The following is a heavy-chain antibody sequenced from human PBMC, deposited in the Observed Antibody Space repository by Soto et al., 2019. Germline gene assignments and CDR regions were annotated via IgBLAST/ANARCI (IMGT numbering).Heavy chain of an antibody. V-gene: IGHV4-38-2*01. CDR3: ARSYDVRGYHPNYYYGMEV. Sequence: SETLSLTSAVSGYSISRGYHWGWIRQPPRKGLEWIGTIYDSGSTYLSPSLKSRVTISTDSSKNQFSLKLTSVTAADTAVYYCARSYDVRGYHPNYYYGMEVWGQGTTVTVSS. J-gene: IGHJ6*02. CDR1: GYSISRGYH. D-gene: IGHD3-22*01. CDR2: IYDSGST.